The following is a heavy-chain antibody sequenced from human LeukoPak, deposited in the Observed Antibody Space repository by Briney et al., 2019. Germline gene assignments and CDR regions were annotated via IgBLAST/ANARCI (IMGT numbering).Heavy chain of an antibody. V-gene: IGHV3-66*01. CDR1: GFRFSSYD. D-gene: IGHD4-17*01. J-gene: IGHJ4*02. CDR2: IYSGGST. Sequence: GGSLRLSCVASGFRFSSYDIHWVRQAPGKGLEWVSVIYSGGSTYYADSVKGRFTISRDNSKNTLYLQMYSLRAEDTAVYYCARVNHGDFFDYWGQGTLVTVSS. CDR3: ARVNHGDFFDY.